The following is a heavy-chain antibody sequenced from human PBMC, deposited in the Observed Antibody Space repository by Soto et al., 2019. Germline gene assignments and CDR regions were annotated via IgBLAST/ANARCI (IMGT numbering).Heavy chain of an antibody. V-gene: IGHV1-69*13. J-gene: IGHJ5*02. CDR1: GGSFSSYA. CDR3: ARAGMVATVKLLWFDP. CDR2: IIPIFGTA. Sequence: SVKVSCKASGGSFSSYAISWVRQAPGQGLEWMGGIIPIFGTANYAQKFQGRVTITADESTSTAYMELSSLRSEDTAVYYCARAGMVATVKLLWFDPWGQGTLVTVSS. D-gene: IGHD5-12*01.